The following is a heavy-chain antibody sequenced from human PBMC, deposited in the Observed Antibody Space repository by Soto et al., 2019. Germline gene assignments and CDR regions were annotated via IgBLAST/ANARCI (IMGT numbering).Heavy chain of an antibody. CDR2: IYSGGRT. D-gene: IGHD2-15*01. V-gene: IGHV3-66*01. CDR3: ARSDCSSGSCPNWFDP. Sequence: EVQLVESGGGLVQPGGSLRLSCAASGFSVTYTYMSWIRQAPGKGLEWVSVIYSGGRTFYADSVRGRFTISRDEGKNTHYLQMHSLRPEDTAVYFCARSDCSSGSCPNWFDPWGQGTPVIVSS. J-gene: IGHJ5*02. CDR1: GFSVTYTY.